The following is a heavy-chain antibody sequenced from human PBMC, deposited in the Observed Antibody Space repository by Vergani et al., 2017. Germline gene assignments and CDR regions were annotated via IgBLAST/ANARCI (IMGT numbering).Heavy chain of an antibody. V-gene: IGHV3-48*03. D-gene: IGHD5-18*01. J-gene: IGHJ6*02. CDR3: ARGGRLWFYGMDV. CDR2: ISSSGSTI. Sequence: EVQLVESGGGLVQPGGSLRLSCAASGFTFSSYEMNWVRQAPGKGLGWVSYISSSGSTIYYADSVKGRFTISRDNAKNSLYLQMNSLRAEDTAVYYCARGGRLWFYGMDVWGQGTTVTVSS. CDR1: GFTFSSYE.